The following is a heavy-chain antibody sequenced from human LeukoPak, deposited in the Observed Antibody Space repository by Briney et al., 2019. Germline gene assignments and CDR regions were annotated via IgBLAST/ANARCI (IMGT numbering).Heavy chain of an antibody. CDR3: ARGRGGSWGPDAFDI. Sequence: SETLSLTCTVSGGSIGSYYWRWIRQPPGKGLEWIGYIYYSGSTNYNPSLKSRVTTLVDTSKNQFSLKLSSVTAADTAVFYCARGRGGSWGPDAFDIWGQGTMVTVSS. D-gene: IGHD3-16*01. J-gene: IGHJ3*02. CDR2: IYYSGST. V-gene: IGHV4-59*01. CDR1: GGSIGSYY.